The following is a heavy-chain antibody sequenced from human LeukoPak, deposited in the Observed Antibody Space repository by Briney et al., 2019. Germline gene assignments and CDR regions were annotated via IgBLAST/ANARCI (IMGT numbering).Heavy chain of an antibody. CDR3: ARGLTDVGFDY. J-gene: IGHJ4*02. Sequence: GGSLRLSCAASGFTFSSYRMNWVRQAPGKGLEWVSSISSSSSYIYYADSVKGRFTISRDNAKNSLYLQMNSLRAEDTAVYYCARGLTDVGFDYWGQGTLVTVSS. D-gene: IGHD2-15*01. CDR2: ISSSSSYI. V-gene: IGHV3-21*01. CDR1: GFTFSSYR.